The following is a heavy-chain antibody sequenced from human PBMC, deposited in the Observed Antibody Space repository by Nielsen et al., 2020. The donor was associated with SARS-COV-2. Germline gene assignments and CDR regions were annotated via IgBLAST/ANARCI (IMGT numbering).Heavy chain of an antibody. CDR3: AIEGIAVADPPEVVDY. CDR2: ISSSSSYI. CDR1: GFTFSSYS. V-gene: IGHV3-21*01. Sequence: GESLKISCAASGFTFSSYSMNWVRQAPGKGLEWVSSISSSSSYIYYADSVKGRFTISRDNAKNSLYLQMNSLRAEDTAVYYCAIEGIAVADPPEVVDYWGQGTLVTVSS. J-gene: IGHJ4*02. D-gene: IGHD6-19*01.